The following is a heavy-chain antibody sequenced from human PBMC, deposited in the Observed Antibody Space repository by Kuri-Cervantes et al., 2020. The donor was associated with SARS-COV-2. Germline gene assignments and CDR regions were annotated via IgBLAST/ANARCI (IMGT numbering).Heavy chain of an antibody. Sequence: GESLKISCQASGYSFTSYWIGWVRLLPGKGLEWMASIYPGDSDIKYNPSFQGQVSISADKYLSTAFLHWDSLKASDTGMYYCARLAHGFDSWGQGTLVTVSS. CDR3: ARLAHGFDS. CDR2: IYPGDSDI. J-gene: IGHJ4*02. V-gene: IGHV5-51*01. CDR1: GYSFTSYW.